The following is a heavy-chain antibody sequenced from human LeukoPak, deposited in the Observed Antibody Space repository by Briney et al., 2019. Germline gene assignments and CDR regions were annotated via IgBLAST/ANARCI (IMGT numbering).Heavy chain of an antibody. D-gene: IGHD3-22*01. Sequence: GSLRLSCAASGFTVSSNYMSWVRQAPGKGLEWVSVIYSGGSTYYADSVKGRFTISRDNSKNTLYLQTNSLRAEDTAVYYCARSPSYYYDSSGYYLDYWGQGTLVTVSS. CDR1: GFTVSSNY. CDR3: ARSPSYYYDSSGYYLDY. V-gene: IGHV3-66*01. CDR2: IYSGGST. J-gene: IGHJ4*02.